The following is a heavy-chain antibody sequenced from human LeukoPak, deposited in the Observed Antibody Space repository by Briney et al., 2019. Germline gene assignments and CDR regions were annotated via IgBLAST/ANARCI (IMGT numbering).Heavy chain of an antibody. CDR3: ARDAHSYCGGDCYSPY. CDR1: GYTFTSYG. CDR2: ISAYNGNT. V-gene: IGHV1-18*01. D-gene: IGHD2-21*02. J-gene: IGHJ4*02. Sequence: ASVNVSCKASGYTFTSYGISWVRQAPGQGLEWMGWISAYNGNTNYAQKLQGRVTMTTDTSTSTAYMELRSLRSDDTAVYYCARDAHSYCGGDCYSPYWGQGTLVTVSS.